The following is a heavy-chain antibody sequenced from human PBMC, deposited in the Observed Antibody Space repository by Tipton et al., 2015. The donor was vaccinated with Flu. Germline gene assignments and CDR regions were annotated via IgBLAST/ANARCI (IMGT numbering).Heavy chain of an antibody. CDR3: ARDRRAMGLFLDY. CDR2: IYNSGTS. CDR1: GASISTYY. J-gene: IGHJ4*02. Sequence: TLSLTCTVSGASISTYYWSWIRQPAGKGLEWIGRIYNSGTSNYNPSLLSRVTVSFDTPKNQISLRLRSVTAADTAVYYCARDRRAMGLFLDYWGQGKLVTVSS. D-gene: IGHD4/OR15-4a*01. V-gene: IGHV4-4*07.